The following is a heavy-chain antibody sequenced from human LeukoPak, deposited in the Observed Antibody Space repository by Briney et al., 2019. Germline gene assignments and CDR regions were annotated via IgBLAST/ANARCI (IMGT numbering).Heavy chain of an antibody. CDR1: GGSVSNSY. CDR2: IYTSGIT. V-gene: IGHV4-4*07. J-gene: IGHJ3*02. Sequence: SETLSLTCSVSGGSVSNSYWSWIRQPAGKGLEWIGRIYTSGITNYNPSLKSRVTMSVDTSKNQFSLKPSSVTAADTAVYYCARGPGAVTQEAFDIWGQGTMVTVSS. CDR3: ARGPGAVTQEAFDI. D-gene: IGHD4-11*01.